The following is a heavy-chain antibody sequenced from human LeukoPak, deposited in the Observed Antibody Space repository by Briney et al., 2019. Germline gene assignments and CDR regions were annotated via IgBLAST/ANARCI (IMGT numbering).Heavy chain of an antibody. V-gene: IGHV3-15*01. CDR1: GFTVSSNY. CDR3: TTEIVGIAAAGLDY. D-gene: IGHD6-13*01. Sequence: GGSLRLSCAASGFTVSSNYMSWVRQAPGKGLEWVGRIKSKTDGGTTDYAAPVKGRFTISRDDSKNTLYLQMNSLKTEDTAVYYCTTEIVGIAAAGLDYWGQGTLVTVSS. CDR2: IKSKTDGGTT. J-gene: IGHJ4*02.